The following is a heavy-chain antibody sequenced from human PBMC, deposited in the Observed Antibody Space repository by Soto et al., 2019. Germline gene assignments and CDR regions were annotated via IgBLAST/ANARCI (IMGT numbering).Heavy chain of an antibody. V-gene: IGHV4-59*08. Sequence: QVQVRQSGPGLVKPSETLSLTCTVSSGPSKSHNWGWIRQPPGRGLEWIGYVYDTWSTSYNPSLKSRVTVSADTSTNRISLTLRFVTAADTAVYYCVRQGIGFLHGLVDVWGQGTTVILSS. J-gene: IGHJ6*01. CDR2: VYDTWST. CDR1: SGPSKSHN. D-gene: IGHD3-10*01. CDR3: VRQGIGFLHGLVDV.